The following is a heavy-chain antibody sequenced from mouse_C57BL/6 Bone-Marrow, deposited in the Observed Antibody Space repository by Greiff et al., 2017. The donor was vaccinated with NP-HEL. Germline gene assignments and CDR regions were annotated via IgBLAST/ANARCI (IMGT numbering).Heavy chain of an antibody. J-gene: IGHJ2*01. CDR2: IHPNSGST. Sequence: VQLQQPGAELVKPGASVKLSCKASGYTFTSYWMHWVKQRPGQGLEWIGMIHPNSGSTNYNEKFKSKSTLTVYKSSSTAYMQLSSLTSEDSAVYYCARAYGSSYLYYFDYWGQGTTLTVSS. CDR3: ARAYGSSYLYYFDY. V-gene: IGHV1-64*01. CDR1: GYTFTSYW. D-gene: IGHD1-1*01.